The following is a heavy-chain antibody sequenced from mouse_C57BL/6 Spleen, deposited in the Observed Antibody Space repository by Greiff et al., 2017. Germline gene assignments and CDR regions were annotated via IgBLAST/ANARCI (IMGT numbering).Heavy chain of an antibody. V-gene: IGHV1-64*01. D-gene: IGHD1-1*01. CDR3: ARYGYYGSSFYAMDY. CDR1: GYTFTSYW. Sequence: VQLQQPGAELVKPGASVKLSCKASGYTFTSYWMHWVKQRPGQGLEWIGMIHPNSGSTNYNEKFKSKATLTVDKSSSTAYMQLSSLTSEDSAVYDCARYGYYGSSFYAMDYWGQGTSVTVSS. J-gene: IGHJ4*01. CDR2: IHPNSGST.